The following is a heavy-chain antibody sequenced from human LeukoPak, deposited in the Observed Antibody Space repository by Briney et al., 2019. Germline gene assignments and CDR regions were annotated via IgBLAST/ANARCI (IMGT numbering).Heavy chain of an antibody. CDR3: AREPTYSSSWYSSCDY. J-gene: IGHJ4*02. V-gene: IGHV3-48*01. CDR2: ITGSSSTI. CDR1: GFTFSHYN. Sequence: GGSLRLSCAASGFTFSHYNMNWVRQAPGKGLEWVSYITGSSSTIYYADSVKGRFTISRDNAKNSLYLQMSSLRAEDTAVYYCAREPTYSSSWYSSCDYWGQGTLVTVSS. D-gene: IGHD6-13*01.